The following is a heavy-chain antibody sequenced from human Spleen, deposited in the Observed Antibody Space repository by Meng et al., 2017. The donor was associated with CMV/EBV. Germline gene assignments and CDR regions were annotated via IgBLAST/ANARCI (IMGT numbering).Heavy chain of an antibody. Sequence: GGSLRLSCEASGFSFVTYYMNWVRQAPGKGLEWVSVIYSGGSTYYADSVKGRFTISRDNSKNTLYLQMNSLRAEDTAVYYCARKGMVHDAFDIWGQGTMVTVSS. CDR1: GFSFVTYY. J-gene: IGHJ3*02. CDR3: ARKGMVHDAFDI. V-gene: IGHV3-66*02. CDR2: IYSGGST. D-gene: IGHD1-1*01.